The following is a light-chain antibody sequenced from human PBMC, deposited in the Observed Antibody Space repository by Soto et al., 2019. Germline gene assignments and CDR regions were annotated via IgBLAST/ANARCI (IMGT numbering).Light chain of an antibody. CDR1: SSNIGSNT. V-gene: IGLV1-44*01. J-gene: IGLJ7*01. Sequence: QSVLTQPPSASGTPGQRVTITFSGSSSNIGSNTVNWYQQRPGTAPKLLIDSNNQRPSGVPDRFSGSKSGTSASLDISGLQSEDEADYYCAAWDDRLNGAVFGGGTQLTVL. CDR2: SNN. CDR3: AAWDDRLNGAV.